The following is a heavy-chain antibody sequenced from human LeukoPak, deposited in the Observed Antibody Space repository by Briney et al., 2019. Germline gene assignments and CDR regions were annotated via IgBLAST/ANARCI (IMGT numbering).Heavy chain of an antibody. V-gene: IGHV3-15*07. J-gene: IGHJ4*02. CDR1: GFSFISVW. Sequence: GGSLRLSCVGSGFSFISVWLNWVRQPPGKGLEWVGRIKNEHYGGTADYNEAIKGRFTISRDDSKNTLYLQMNSLRTEDTAFYCCAAGGHGDTRGLDQGGQGTLVTVSS. D-gene: IGHD4-17*01. CDR2: IKNEHYGGTA. CDR3: AAGGHGDTRGLDQ.